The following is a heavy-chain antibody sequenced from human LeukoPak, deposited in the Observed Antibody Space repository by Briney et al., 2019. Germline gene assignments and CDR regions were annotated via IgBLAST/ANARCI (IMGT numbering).Heavy chain of an antibody. CDR3: AKDRQYGDYGGGDFFDS. CDR2: INWVGDTS. V-gene: IGHV3-43D*03. D-gene: IGHD4-17*01. Sequence: GGSLRLSCAASGFAFNDYAMHWVRQAPGKGLQWISSINWVGDTSSYADSVKGRFTVSRDNTEGSLYLQMDSLRSEDTALYYCAKDRQYGDYGGGDFFDSWGQGTLVTVSS. J-gene: IGHJ4*02. CDR1: GFAFNDYA.